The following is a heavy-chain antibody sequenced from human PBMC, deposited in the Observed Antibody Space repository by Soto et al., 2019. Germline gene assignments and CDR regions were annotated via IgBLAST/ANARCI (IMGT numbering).Heavy chain of an antibody. J-gene: IGHJ4*02. CDR2: INHSGST. V-gene: IGHV4-34*01. D-gene: IGHD3-16*02. CDR3: ARSSYDYVWGSYLPDKYYFDY. Sequence: SETLSLTCAVYGWSFSGYYWSWIRQPPGKGLEWIGEINHSGSTNYNPSLKSRVTISVDTSKNQFSLKLSSVTAADTAVYYCARSSYDYVWGSYLPDKYYFDYWGQGTLVTVSS. CDR1: GWSFSGYY.